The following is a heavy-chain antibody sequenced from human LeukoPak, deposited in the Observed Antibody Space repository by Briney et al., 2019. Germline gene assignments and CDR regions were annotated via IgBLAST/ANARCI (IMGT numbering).Heavy chain of an antibody. D-gene: IGHD6-13*01. V-gene: IGHV1-24*01. CDR2: FDPEDGET. Sequence: ASVKVSCKVSGYTLTELSMHWVRQAPGKGLEWMGGFDPEDGETIYAQKFQGRVTMTEDTSTDTAYMELSSLRSEDTAVYYCATVKPLRSSSGGLMEMSNWGQGTLVTVSS. CDR3: ATVKPLRSSSGGLMEMSN. CDR1: GYTLTELS. J-gene: IGHJ4*02.